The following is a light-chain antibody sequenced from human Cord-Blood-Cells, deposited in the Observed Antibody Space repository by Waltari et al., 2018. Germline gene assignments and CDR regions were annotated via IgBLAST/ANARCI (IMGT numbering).Light chain of an antibody. V-gene: IGKV3-11*01. CDR1: QSVSSY. CDR3: QQRSNPIT. J-gene: IGKJ5*01. CDR2: DAS. Sequence: EIVLTQTPATLSLSPWERATLSCSASQSVSSYLAWYQQKPGQAPRPLIYDASNRATGIPARFSGSGSGTDFTLTISSLEPEDFAVYYCQQRSNPITFGQGTRLEI.